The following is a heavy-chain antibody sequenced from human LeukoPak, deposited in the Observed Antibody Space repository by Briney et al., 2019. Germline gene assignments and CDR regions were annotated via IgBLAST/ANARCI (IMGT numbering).Heavy chain of an antibody. CDR2: ISSSSSTI. D-gene: IGHD1-1*01. V-gene: IGHV3-48*04. CDR3: ARDGIQDGAGEDAYWYFDL. J-gene: IGHJ2*01. CDR1: GFTFSSYS. Sequence: GGSLRLSCAASGFTFSSYSMNWVRQAPGKGLEWVSYISSSSSTIYYADPVKGRFTISRDNAKNSLYLQMNSLRAEDTAVYYCARDGIQDGAGEDAYWYFDLWGRGTLVTVSS.